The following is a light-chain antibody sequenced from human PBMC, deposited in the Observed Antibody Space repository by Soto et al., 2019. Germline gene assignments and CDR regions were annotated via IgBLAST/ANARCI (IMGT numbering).Light chain of an antibody. CDR3: QQYNSYSPT. CDR1: QSISSW. CDR2: DAS. J-gene: IGKJ1*01. V-gene: IGKV1-5*01. Sequence: DIQMTQSPSTLSASVGDRVTITCRASQSISSWLAWFQQKPGKAPKPLIYDASNLQSGVPSRFSGSGSGTEFTLTISSLQPDDLATYYCQQYNSYSPTFGQGTKVDIK.